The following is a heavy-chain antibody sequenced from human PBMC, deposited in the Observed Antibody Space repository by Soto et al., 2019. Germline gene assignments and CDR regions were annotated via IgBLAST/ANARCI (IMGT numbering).Heavy chain of an antibody. CDR2: ISPDGTNK. CDR3: ARVGSGGGGDY. J-gene: IGHJ4*02. D-gene: IGHD1-26*01. Sequence: GGSLRLSCVASGFIFSGSAMYWVRQAPGKGLEWVGVISPDGTNKYYVDSVKGRFSISRDDSENTLFLQMNSLRPDDTAVYYCARVGSGGGGDYWGQGSLVTVSS. CDR1: GFIFSGSA. V-gene: IGHV3-30*04.